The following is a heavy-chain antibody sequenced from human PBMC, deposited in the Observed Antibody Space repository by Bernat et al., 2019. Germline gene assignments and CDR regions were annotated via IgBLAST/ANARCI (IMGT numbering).Heavy chain of an antibody. D-gene: IGHD5-18*01. CDR2: IYYSGST. CDR1: GGSISSSSYY. J-gene: IGHJ4*02. Sequence: QLQLQESGPGLVKPPETLSLTCTVSGGSISSSSYYWGWIRQPPGKGLEWIGSIYYSGSTYYNPSLKSRVTISVDTSKNQFSLKLSSVTAADTAVYYCAGKSHSYGTGDDYWGQGTLVTVSS. CDR3: AGKSHSYGTGDDY. V-gene: IGHV4-39*01.